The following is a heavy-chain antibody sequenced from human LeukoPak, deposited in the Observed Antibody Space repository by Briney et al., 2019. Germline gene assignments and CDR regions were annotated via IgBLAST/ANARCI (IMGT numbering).Heavy chain of an antibody. V-gene: IGHV3-11*03. CDR3: GTIAAAENY. CDR2: IDIISTYK. CDR1: GFXFSDYY. Sequence: GGSLRLSCAASGFXFSDYYISWIRQAPGKGLEWVSYIDIISTYKNYADSVKGRFTISRDNAKNSLYLQMNSLRAVDTAVYYCGTIAAAENYWGQGTLVTVSS. J-gene: IGHJ4*02. D-gene: IGHD6-13*01.